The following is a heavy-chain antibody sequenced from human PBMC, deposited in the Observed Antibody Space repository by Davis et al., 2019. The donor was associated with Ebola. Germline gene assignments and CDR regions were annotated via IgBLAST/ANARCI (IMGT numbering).Heavy chain of an antibody. J-gene: IGHJ3*02. CDR3: TSPSHDYGDTDDAFDI. D-gene: IGHD4-17*01. CDR1: GFTFGDSA. V-gene: IGHV3-49*04. Sequence: GESLKISCTASGFTFGDSAMSWVRQAPGKGLEWVGFIRSKAYGGTTEYAASVKGRFTISRDDSKSIAYLQMNSLKTEDTAVYYCTSPSHDYGDTDDAFDIWGQGTMVTVSS. CDR2: IRSKAYGGTT.